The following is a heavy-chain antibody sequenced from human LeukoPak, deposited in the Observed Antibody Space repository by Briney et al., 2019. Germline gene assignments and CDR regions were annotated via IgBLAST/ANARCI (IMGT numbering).Heavy chain of an antibody. V-gene: IGHV3-30-3*01. CDR2: ISNDGNNK. Sequence: GGSLRLSCIRSGFTFTTYIMHWVRQAPGKGLEWVAAISNDGNNKFYGDSVKGRFTISRDNARNTVYLQTDSLRAEDTAVFFCARSFLTNSMDVWGQGTKVTVSS. D-gene: IGHD2/OR15-2a*01. J-gene: IGHJ6*02. CDR3: ARSFLTNSMDV. CDR1: GFTFTTYI.